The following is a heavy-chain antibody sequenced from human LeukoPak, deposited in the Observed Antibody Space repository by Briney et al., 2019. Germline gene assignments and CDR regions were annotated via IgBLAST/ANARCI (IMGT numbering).Heavy chain of an antibody. J-gene: IGHJ6*03. Sequence: PSETLSLTCTVSGGSISSYYWSWIRQPAGKGLEWIGRIYTRGSTNYTPSLKRRVTMSVDTSKNQFSLKLSSVTAADTAVYYCARLRITGTTSDYYYYMDVWGKGTTVTVSS. CDR1: GGSISSYY. CDR2: IYTRGST. V-gene: IGHV4-4*07. CDR3: ARLRITGTTSDYYYYMDV. D-gene: IGHD1-7*01.